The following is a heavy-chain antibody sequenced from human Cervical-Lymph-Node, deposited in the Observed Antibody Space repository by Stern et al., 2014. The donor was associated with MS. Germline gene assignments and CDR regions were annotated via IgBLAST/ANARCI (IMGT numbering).Heavy chain of an antibody. CDR3: ATNYNY. Sequence: QVQLVQSGAEVKKPGASVKVSCKVSGSTLTDFFMHWVRQPPGKGLEWMGGFDPEDGETIYAQKFQGRVTMTEDTSTATAYMELSSLRSDATAVYYCATNYNYWGQEPWSPSPQ. CDR2: FDPEDGET. CDR1: GSTLTDFF. J-gene: IGHJ4*01. V-gene: IGHV1-24*01. D-gene: IGHD3-10*01.